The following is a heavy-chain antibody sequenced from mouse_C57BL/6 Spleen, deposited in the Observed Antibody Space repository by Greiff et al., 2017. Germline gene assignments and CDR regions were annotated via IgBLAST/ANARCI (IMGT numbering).Heavy chain of an antibody. CDR1: GYTFTSYW. CDR2: IYPGSGST. Sequence: QVQLQQPGAELVKPGASVKMSCKASGYTFTSYWITWVKQRPGQGLEWIGDIYPGSGSTNYNEKFKSKATLTVDTSSSTAYMQLSSLTSEDSAVYSCARVVTTRYYFDYWGQGTTLTVSS. D-gene: IGHD2-2*01. CDR3: ARVVTTRYYFDY. J-gene: IGHJ2*01. V-gene: IGHV1-55*01.